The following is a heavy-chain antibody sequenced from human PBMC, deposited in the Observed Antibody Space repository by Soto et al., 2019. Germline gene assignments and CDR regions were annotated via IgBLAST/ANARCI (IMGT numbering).Heavy chain of an antibody. CDR2: TYYRAMWYN. J-gene: IGHJ4*01. CDR3: ARTQSVFDY. V-gene: IGHV6-1*01. Sequence: SETLSLTCAISGDSVSSKSGAWNWIRQSPSRGLEWLGRTYYRAMWYNEYAVSVKGRITINPDTSKNQFSLQLNSLTPEDSAVYYFARTQSVFDYWGQGTQVTVSS. CDR1: GDSVSSKSGA.